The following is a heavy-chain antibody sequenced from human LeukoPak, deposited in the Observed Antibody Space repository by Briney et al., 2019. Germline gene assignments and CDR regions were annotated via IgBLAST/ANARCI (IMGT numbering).Heavy chain of an antibody. Sequence: PGESLRLSCAASGFTFNNYWMSWVRQAPGKGLEWVANINPDGSEKYYVDSVKGRFTVSRDNAKNSLYLQMNSLRAEDTAVYYCARVGYRAIAVDYWGQGTLVTVSS. CDR2: INPDGSEK. CDR1: GFTFNNYW. V-gene: IGHV3-7*03. D-gene: IGHD3-16*02. J-gene: IGHJ4*02. CDR3: ARVGYRAIAVDY.